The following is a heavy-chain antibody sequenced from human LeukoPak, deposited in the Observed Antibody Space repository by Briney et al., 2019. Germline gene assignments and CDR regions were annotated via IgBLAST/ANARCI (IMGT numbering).Heavy chain of an antibody. CDR1: GGSISSSSYY. D-gene: IGHD6-13*01. Sequence: SETLSLTCTVSGGSISSSSYYWGWIRQPPGKGLEWTGSIYYSGSTYYNPSLKSRVTISVDTSKNQFSLKLSSVTAADTAVYYCAGGYSIELGYDPWGQGTLVTVSS. J-gene: IGHJ5*02. CDR2: IYYSGST. V-gene: IGHV4-39*01. CDR3: AGGYSIELGYDP.